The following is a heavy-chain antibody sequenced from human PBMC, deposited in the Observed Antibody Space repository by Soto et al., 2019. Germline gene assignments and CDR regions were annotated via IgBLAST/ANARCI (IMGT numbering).Heavy chain of an antibody. V-gene: IGHV5-10-1*01. CDR3: ARIESIARNWFDP. J-gene: IGHJ5*02. D-gene: IGHD6-13*01. CDR2: IDPVDSYA. CDR1: GFSFTNYW. Sequence: PGESLKISCKGSGFSFTNYWISWVRQMPGKGLEWMGNIDPVDSYANYSPSFQGHVTFSVDTSISTAYLQWSSLKASDTAMYFCARIESIARNWFDPGAREXWSPSPQ.